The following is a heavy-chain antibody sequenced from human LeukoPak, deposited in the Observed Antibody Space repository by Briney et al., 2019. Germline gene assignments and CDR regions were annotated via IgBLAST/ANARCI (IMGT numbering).Heavy chain of an antibody. CDR3: ARDRISGSYPYYFDY. Sequence: PSETLSLTCTVSGGSISSSSYYWGWIRQPPGKGLEWIVSMYYSGSTYYNPSLNSRVTKSVDKSNNQFSLKLSSVTAADTAVYYCARDRISGSYPYYFDYWGQGTLVTVSS. V-gene: IGHV4-39*07. CDR1: GGSISSSSYY. D-gene: IGHD1-26*01. J-gene: IGHJ4*02. CDR2: MYYSGST.